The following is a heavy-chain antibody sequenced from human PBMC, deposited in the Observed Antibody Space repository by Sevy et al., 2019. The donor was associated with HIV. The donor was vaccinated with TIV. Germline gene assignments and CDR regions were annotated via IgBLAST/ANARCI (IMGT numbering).Heavy chain of an antibody. CDR2: ISSGGSII. V-gene: IGHV3-11*04. D-gene: IGHD3-22*01. J-gene: IGHJ4*02. CDR3: AGGVVIGTTFDY. CDR1: EISFSDYY. Sequence: GGSLRLSCAASEISFSDYYMSWIRQTPGKGLEWISYISSGGSIIYYADSVKGRFTISRDNAKNSLYLQMNSLRAEDTAVYYCAGGVVIGTTFDYWGQGTLVTVSS.